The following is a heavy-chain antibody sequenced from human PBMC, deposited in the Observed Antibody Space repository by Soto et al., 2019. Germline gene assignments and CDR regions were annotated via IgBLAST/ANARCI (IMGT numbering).Heavy chain of an antibody. CDR1: GYTFTGYY. Sequence: QVQLVQSGAEVKKPGASVKVSCKASGYTFTGYYMHWVRQAPGQGLEWMGWINPNSGGTNYAQKFQGWVTMTSDTAISTAYMELSRLRSDDTAVYYCARAAIGDIVVVVAATPDYWGQGTLVTVSS. J-gene: IGHJ4*02. CDR3: ARAAIGDIVVVVAATPDY. D-gene: IGHD2-15*01. V-gene: IGHV1-2*04. CDR2: INPNSGGT.